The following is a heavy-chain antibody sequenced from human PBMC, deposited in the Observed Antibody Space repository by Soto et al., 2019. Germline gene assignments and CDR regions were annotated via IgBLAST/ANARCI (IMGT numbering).Heavy chain of an antibody. V-gene: IGHV3-23*01. CDR2: ISGSGGGT. CDR1: GFTFSSYA. D-gene: IGHD1-1*01. Sequence: QPGGSLRLSCAASGFTFSSYAMSWVRQAPGEGLEWVSSISGSGGGTYYADSVKGRFTFSRDNSKNTLYLQMNSLRAEDTAVYYCAKFGMATTKRSPPYYIDYWGQGALVTVSS. J-gene: IGHJ4*02. CDR3: AKFGMATTKRSPPYYIDY.